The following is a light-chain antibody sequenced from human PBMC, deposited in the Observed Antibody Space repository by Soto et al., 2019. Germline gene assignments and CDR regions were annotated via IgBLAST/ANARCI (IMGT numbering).Light chain of an antibody. Sequence: PGTRVTLSCRASQSVSSSYLAWYQQKPGQAPRLLIYGASSRATGIPDRFSVSGSGTDFTLTISRLETEDFAVYDRQQYDNSPWTFCQGTKVDIK. CDR3: QQYDNSPWT. CDR2: GAS. V-gene: IGKV3-20*01. J-gene: IGKJ1*01. CDR1: QSVSSSY.